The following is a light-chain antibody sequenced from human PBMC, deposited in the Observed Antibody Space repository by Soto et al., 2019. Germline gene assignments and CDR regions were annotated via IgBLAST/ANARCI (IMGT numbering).Light chain of an antibody. CDR2: DAS. J-gene: IGKJ4*01. V-gene: IGKV1-33*01. CDR3: QMWLT. CDR1: QDIRTY. Sequence: QMTQSPSSLSASLGDRVTITCQASQDIRTYLNWYQQKPGRAPKLLISDASNLERGVPSRFSGSGSGTVFTFTINSLQPEDIAMYYCQMWLTFGGGTKVEIK.